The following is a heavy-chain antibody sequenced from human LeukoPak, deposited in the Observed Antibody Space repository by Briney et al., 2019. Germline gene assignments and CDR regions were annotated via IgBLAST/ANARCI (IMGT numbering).Heavy chain of an antibody. CDR2: MNPNSGNT. V-gene: IGHV1-8*02. CDR1: GYTFTGYY. Sequence: GASVKVSCKASGYTFTGYYMHWVRQAPGQGLEWMGWMNPNSGNTGYAQKFQGRVTMTRNTSISTAYMELSSLRSEDTAVYYCARGEITMVRGVISSYYYYMDVWGKGTTVTISS. D-gene: IGHD3-10*01. CDR3: ARGEITMVRGVISSYYYYMDV. J-gene: IGHJ6*03.